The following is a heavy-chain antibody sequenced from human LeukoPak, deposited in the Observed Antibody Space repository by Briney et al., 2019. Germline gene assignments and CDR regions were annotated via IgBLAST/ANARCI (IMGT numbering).Heavy chain of an antibody. D-gene: IGHD6-19*01. CDR3: ATSIAVAGIYYYGMDV. CDR1: GFTFSSYA. J-gene: IGHJ6*02. V-gene: IGHV3-23*01. CDR2: ISGSGGST. Sequence: GGSLRFSGVGSGFTFSSYAMSWVRQAPGKGLEWVSSISGSGGSTYYADSVKGRFTISRDNSKNTLYLQMNSLRAEDTAVYYCATSIAVAGIYYYGMDVWGQGTTVTVSS.